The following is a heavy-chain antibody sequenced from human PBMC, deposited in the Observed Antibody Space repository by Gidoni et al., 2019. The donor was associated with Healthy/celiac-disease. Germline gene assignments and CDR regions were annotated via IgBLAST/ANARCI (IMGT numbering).Heavy chain of an antibody. J-gene: IGHJ4*02. CDR2: IYYSGST. CDR3: ASALAGTSYYFDY. V-gene: IGHV4-59*08. Sequence: QVQLQESGPGLVKPSETLSLTCTVSGGSISSYYWSWIRQPPGKGLEWIGYIYYSGSTNYNPSLKSRVTISVDTSKNQFSLKLSSVTAADTAVYYCASALAGTSYYFDYWGQGTLVTVSS. CDR1: GGSISSYY. D-gene: IGHD6-19*01.